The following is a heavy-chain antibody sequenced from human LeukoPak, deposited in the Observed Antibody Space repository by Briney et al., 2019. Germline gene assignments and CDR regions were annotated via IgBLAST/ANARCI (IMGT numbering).Heavy chain of an antibody. CDR2: ISTSGGT. J-gene: IGHJ4*02. D-gene: IGHD3-22*01. Sequence: PSETLSLTCSVSAGSISSGSYYWTWIRQPAGKGLEWIGRISTSGGTNYNPSLKSRVTISVDKSKNQFSLRLSSVTAADTAVYYCARAGYYDSSGYTGVFDYWGQGTLVTVSS. V-gene: IGHV4-61*02. CDR3: ARAGYYDSSGYTGVFDY. CDR1: AGSISSGSYY.